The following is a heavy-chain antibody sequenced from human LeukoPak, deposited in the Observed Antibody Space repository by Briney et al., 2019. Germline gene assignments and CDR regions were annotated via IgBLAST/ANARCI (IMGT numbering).Heavy chain of an antibody. CDR1: GGSISSYY. D-gene: IGHD3-9*01. J-gene: IGHJ6*02. Sequence: SETLSLTCTVSGGSISSYYWSWIRQPPGKGLEWIGYIYYSGSTSYNPSLNSRVSISVDTSKNQFSLKLSSVTAADTAVYYCARSIGLTGGGVDVWGQGTTVTVSS. V-gene: IGHV4-59*01. CDR2: IYYSGST. CDR3: ARSIGLTGGGVDV.